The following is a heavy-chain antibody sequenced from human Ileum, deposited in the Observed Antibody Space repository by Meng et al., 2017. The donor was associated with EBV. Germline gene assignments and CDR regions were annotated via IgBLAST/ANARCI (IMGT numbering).Heavy chain of an antibody. J-gene: IGHJ4*02. CDR2: KHPSGST. CDR3: AKANDYSLNS. D-gene: IGHD4-11*01. CDR1: GDFVCSSHW. V-gene: IGHV4-4*02. Sequence: VQLQESGPGLVKPWGTPSLTFAVAGDFVCSSHWWTWVRQPPEKGLEWIGEKHPSGSTYYNPSLKSRVTISLDTFNNQFFLRLTSLTAADTAVYYCAKANDYSLNSWGQGTLVTVSS.